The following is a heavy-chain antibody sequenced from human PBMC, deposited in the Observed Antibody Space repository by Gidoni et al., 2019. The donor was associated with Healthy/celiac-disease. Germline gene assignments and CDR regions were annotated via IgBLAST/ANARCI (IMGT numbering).Heavy chain of an antibody. CDR1: GGTFSSYA. V-gene: IGHV1-69*01. CDR3: ARGIINERGYCSGGSCYPYYYYGMDV. D-gene: IGHD2-15*01. Sequence: QVQLVQSGAEVKKPGSSVKVSCKASGGTFSSYALSWVRQAPGQGLEWMGGIIPIFGTANYAQKFQGRVTITADESTSTAYMELSSLRSEDTAVYYCARGIINERGYCSGGSCYPYYYYGMDVWGQGTTVTVSS. J-gene: IGHJ6*02. CDR2: IIPIFGTA.